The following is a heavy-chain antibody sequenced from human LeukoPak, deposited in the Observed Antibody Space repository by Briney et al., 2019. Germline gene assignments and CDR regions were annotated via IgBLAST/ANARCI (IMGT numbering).Heavy chain of an antibody. CDR3: AGVGAGTYFDY. Sequence: PSETLSLTCTVSGGSISSYYWSWIRQPPGKGLEWIGYIYYSGSTNYNPSLKSRVTISVDTSKNQFSPKLSSVTAADTAVYYCAGVGAGTYFDYWGQGTLVTVSS. J-gene: IGHJ4*02. CDR1: GGSISSYY. V-gene: IGHV4-59*01. D-gene: IGHD6-19*01. CDR2: IYYSGST.